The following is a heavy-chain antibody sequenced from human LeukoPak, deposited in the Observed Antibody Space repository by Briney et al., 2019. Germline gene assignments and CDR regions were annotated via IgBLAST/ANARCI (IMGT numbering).Heavy chain of an antibody. CDR2: IYASGST. Sequence: PSETLSLTCTVSGDSISSYYWSWIRQPAGKGLEWIGRIYASGSTNYNPSLKSRVTMSLDTSKNQFPLNLSSVTAADTAVYYCARKALPGNWFDPWGQGTLVTVSS. J-gene: IGHJ5*02. CDR3: ARKALPGNWFDP. V-gene: IGHV4-4*07. CDR1: GDSISSYY.